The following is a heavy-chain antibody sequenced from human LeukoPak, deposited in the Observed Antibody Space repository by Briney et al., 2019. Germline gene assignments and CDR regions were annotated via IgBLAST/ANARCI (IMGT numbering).Heavy chain of an antibody. V-gene: IGHV1-69*05. Sequence: SVTVSCKASGGTFSSYAISWVRQAPGQGLEWMGGIIPIFGTANYAQKFQGRVAITTDESTSTAYMELSSLRSEDTAVYYCARAAMVRGVIIDWFDPWGQGTLVTVSS. D-gene: IGHD3-10*01. CDR3: ARAAMVRGVIIDWFDP. CDR2: IIPIFGTA. J-gene: IGHJ5*02. CDR1: GGTFSSYA.